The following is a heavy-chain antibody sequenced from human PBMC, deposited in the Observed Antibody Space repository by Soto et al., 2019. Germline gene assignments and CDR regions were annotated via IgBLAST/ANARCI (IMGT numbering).Heavy chain of an antibody. CDR2: IDYNGVT. CDR1: GGSIYRSGYY. V-gene: IGHV4-39*01. Sequence: SETLSLTCTVSGGSIYRSGYYWGWIRQPPGRGLEWIGNIDYNGVTYSNPSLKSRVTISRDTSKNQFSLKLTSVTPGDTALYYCGKVLVGATGHTDSDSWGPGTLVTVSS. CDR3: GKVLVGATGHTDSDS. D-gene: IGHD2-15*01. J-gene: IGHJ4*02.